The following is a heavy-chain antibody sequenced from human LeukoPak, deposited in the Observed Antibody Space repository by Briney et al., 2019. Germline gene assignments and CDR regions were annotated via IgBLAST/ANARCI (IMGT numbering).Heavy chain of an antibody. D-gene: IGHD2-15*01. Sequence: GRSLRLSCVVSGFNSEDHAMHWVRQAPGKGLEWVSGIYWSSSGTGYADSVKGRFTISRDNAKNSLYLQMNSLRAEDTAVYYCVRGNPFGGYWGQGTLVTVSS. V-gene: IGHV3-9*02. CDR1: GFNSEDHA. CDR3: VRGNPFGGY. J-gene: IGHJ4*02. CDR2: IYWSSSGT.